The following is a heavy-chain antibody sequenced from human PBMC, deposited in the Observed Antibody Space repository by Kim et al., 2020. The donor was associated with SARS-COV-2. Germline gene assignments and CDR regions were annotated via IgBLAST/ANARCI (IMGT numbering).Heavy chain of an antibody. V-gene: IGHV3-23*01. CDR1: GFTFSSYA. Sequence: GALRLSCAASGFTFSSYAMSWVRQAPGKGLEWVSAISGSGGSTYYADSVKGRFTISRDNSKNTLYLQMNSLRAEDTAVYYCASSPPPFGEGKGYYFDYWGQGTLVTVSS. J-gene: IGHJ4*02. CDR3: ASSPPPFGEGKGYYFDY. CDR2: ISGSGGST. D-gene: IGHD3-10*01.